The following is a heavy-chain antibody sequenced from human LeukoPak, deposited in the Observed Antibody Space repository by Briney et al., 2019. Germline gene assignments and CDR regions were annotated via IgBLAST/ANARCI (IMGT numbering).Heavy chain of an antibody. J-gene: IGHJ4*02. CDR3: AKEIAN. CDR1: GLTLSTSD. CDR2: ISYGGSNK. Sequence: GGSLRFSCAALGLTLSTSDVHGVRQAPGKGLEWVAVISYGGSNKYYADSVKGRFTISRDNSKNTLYLQMNSLRAEDTAVYYCAKEIANWGQGTLVTVSS. V-gene: IGHV3-30*18.